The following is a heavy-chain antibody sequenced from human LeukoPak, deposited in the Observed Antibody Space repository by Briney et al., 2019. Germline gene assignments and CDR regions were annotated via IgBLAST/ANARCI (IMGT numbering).Heavy chain of an antibody. V-gene: IGHV4-31*03. CDR3: ARDSGSYSDAFDI. Sequence: SETLSLTCTVSGGSISSGGYYWSWIRQHPGQGLEWIGYIYYSGSTYYNPSLKSRVTISVDTSKNQFSLKLSSVTAADTAVYYCARDSGSYSDAFDIWGQGTMVTVSS. CDR2: IYYSGST. CDR1: GGSISSGGYY. J-gene: IGHJ3*02. D-gene: IGHD1-26*01.